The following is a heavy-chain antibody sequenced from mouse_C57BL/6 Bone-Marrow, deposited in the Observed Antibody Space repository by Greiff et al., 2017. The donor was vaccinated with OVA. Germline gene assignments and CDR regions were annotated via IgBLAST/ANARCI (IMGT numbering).Heavy chain of an antibody. Sequence: VQLQQPGTDLVKPGASVKLSCKASGYTFTSYWMHWVKQRPGQGLEWIGNINPSNGGTNYNEKFKGKATLTVDKSSSTAYMQLSSLTSEDSAVYDCARRPPVVANYAMDDWGQGTSVTVSS. D-gene: IGHD1-1*01. CDR2: INPSNGGT. V-gene: IGHV1-53*01. CDR1: GYTFTSYW. CDR3: ARRPPVVANYAMDD. J-gene: IGHJ4*01.